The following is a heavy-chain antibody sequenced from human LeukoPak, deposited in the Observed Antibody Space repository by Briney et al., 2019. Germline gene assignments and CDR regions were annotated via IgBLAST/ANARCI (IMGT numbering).Heavy chain of an antibody. Sequence: GGSLRLSCATSGFTFSRYNMNWVRQAPGKGLEWVSSITSSSIYKYYADSMKGRFTISRDNAKNSLYLQMDSLRAEDTAVYYCARDGITMRILEYWGQGTLVTVSS. D-gene: IGHD3-10*01. CDR3: ARDGITMRILEY. V-gene: IGHV3-21*01. CDR2: ITSSSIYK. J-gene: IGHJ4*02. CDR1: GFTFSRYN.